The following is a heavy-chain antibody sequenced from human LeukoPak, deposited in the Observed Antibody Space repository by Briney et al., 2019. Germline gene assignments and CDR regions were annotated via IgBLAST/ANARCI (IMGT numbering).Heavy chain of an antibody. Sequence: ASVKVSCKAFGYTFTGYYMHWVRQAPGQGLEWMGWINPNSGGTNYAQKFQGRVTMTRDTSISTAYMELSRLRSDDTAVYYCARDYYDSSGYYYLTISWFDPWGQGTLVTVSS. CDR3: ARDYYDSSGYYYLTISWFDP. D-gene: IGHD3-22*01. CDR2: INPNSGGT. CDR1: GYTFTGYY. J-gene: IGHJ5*02. V-gene: IGHV1-2*02.